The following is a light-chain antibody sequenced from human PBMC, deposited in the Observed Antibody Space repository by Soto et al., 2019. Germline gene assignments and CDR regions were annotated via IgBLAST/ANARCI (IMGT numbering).Light chain of an antibody. J-gene: IGLJ2*01. V-gene: IGLV2-14*01. CDR1: SSDVGGYNY. CDR3: SSYTSSSTPVV. CDR2: EAS. Sequence: QSSLTQPASVSGSPGQSITISCTGTSSDVGGYNYVSWYQQHPGKAPKLMIYEASNRPSGVSNRFSGSKPGNTASLTISGLRAEDEAGYYCSSYTSSSTPVVFGGGTQLTVL.